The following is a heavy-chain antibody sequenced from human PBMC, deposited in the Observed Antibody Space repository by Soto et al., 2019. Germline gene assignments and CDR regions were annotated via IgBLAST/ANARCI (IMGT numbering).Heavy chain of an antibody. D-gene: IGHD3-10*01. Sequence: QVQLVQSGVEVKKPGASVKVSCKASSYTFTSYGISWVRQAPGQGLEWMGWISAYNGNTYYAQNLQSRVTMTTDTSTSTAYMELRSLRSDDTAVYYCARGVVSVRGVILYGMDVWGQGTTVTVSS. J-gene: IGHJ6*02. V-gene: IGHV1-18*01. CDR1: SYTFTSYG. CDR2: ISAYNGNT. CDR3: ARGVVSVRGVILYGMDV.